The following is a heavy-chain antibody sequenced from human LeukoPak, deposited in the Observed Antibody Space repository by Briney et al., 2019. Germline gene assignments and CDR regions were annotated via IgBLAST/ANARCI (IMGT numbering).Heavy chain of an antibody. J-gene: IGHJ4*02. CDR3: ATGGSFDY. CDR2: ISIDGGGT. Sequence: GGSLRLSCSASGFTFNSYSMHWVRQAPGKGLEYVSAISIDGGGTYYADSVKGRFTISRDNSKNTVDLQMSSLRVEDTAVYYCATGGSFDYWGQGTLVTVSS. CDR1: GFTFNSYS. D-gene: IGHD4-23*01. V-gene: IGHV3-64D*06.